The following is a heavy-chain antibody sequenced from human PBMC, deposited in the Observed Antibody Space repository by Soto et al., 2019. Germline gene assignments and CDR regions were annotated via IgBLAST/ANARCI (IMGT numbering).Heavy chain of an antibody. CDR2: IYHSGST. Sequence: SETLSLTCAVSGGSISSSNWWSWVRQPPGKGLEWIGEIYHSGSTNYNPSLKSRVTISVDKSKNQFSLKLSSVTAADTAVYYCARAFYYYDSSGYPPFLLGYDYYYGMDFSGQG. CDR1: GGSISSSNW. V-gene: IGHV4-4*02. CDR3: ARAFYYYDSSGYPPFLLGYDYYYGMDF. D-gene: IGHD3-22*01. J-gene: IGHJ6*02.